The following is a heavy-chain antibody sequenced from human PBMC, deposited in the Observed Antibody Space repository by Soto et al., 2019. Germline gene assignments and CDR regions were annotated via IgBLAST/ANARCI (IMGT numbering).Heavy chain of an antibody. D-gene: IGHD6-6*01. V-gene: IGHV1-2*04. CDR2: INPNSGGT. CDR1: GYTFTGYY. J-gene: IGHJ6*02. Sequence: ASVKVSCKASGYTFTGYYMHWVRQAPGQGLEWMGWINPNSGGTNYAQKFQGWVTMTRDTSISTAYMELSRLRSDDTAVYYCARSRIAARPYGMDVWRQGTTVTVSS. CDR3: ARSRIAARPYGMDV.